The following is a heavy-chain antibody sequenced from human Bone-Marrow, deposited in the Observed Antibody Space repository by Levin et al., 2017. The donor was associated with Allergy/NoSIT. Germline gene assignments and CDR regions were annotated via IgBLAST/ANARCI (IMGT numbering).Heavy chain of an antibody. CDR1: GGSVNSASHY. J-gene: IGHJ4*02. V-gene: IGHV4-61*01. D-gene: IGHD4-17*01. Sequence: MPSETLSLTCTVSGGSVNSASHYWSWIRQPPGRGLEWIGYIYDSGFTNFNPTLRGRLTISVETSKNQVSLKLSSVTPADTAVYYCARVDYGDYLDFWGQGMLVTVSS. CDR3: ARVDYGDYLDF. CDR2: IYDSGFT.